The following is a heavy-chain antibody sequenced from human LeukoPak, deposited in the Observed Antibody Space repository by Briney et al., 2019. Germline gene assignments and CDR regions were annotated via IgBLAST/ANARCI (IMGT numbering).Heavy chain of an antibody. Sequence: GGSLRLSCAASGFTFSSYGIHWVRQPPGKGLEWVAFIRSDGNKQNYADSVKGRFTISRDNSKNTVYLRMDSLRTEDTAVYYCAKDDPFFDYWGQGILVTVSS. CDR3: AKDDPFFDY. J-gene: IGHJ4*02. V-gene: IGHV3-30*02. CDR2: IRSDGNKQ. CDR1: GFTFSSYG.